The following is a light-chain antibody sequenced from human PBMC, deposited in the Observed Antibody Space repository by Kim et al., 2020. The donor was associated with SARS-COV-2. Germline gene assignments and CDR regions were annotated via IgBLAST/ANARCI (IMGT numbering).Light chain of an antibody. V-gene: IGKV1-5*01. Sequence: DIQMTQSPSTLSASVGDRVTITCRASQNVNNWLAWYQQKSGKAPKLLIADVSTLESGVPSRFSDSGSGTEFTLTISSLQPDDFATYYCQQYETYARTFGQGTKVDIK. J-gene: IGKJ1*01. CDR3: QQYETYART. CDR2: DVS. CDR1: QNVNNW.